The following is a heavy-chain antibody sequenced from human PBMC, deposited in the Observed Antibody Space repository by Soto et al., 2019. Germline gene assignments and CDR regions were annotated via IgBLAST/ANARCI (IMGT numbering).Heavy chain of an antibody. CDR3: VRGHPYSSGWNDYFYYFMDV. V-gene: IGHV3-21*02. Sequence: EVLLVESGGGLVKPGGSLRLSCAASGFTFSNYNMIWVRQAPGKGLEWVSSITSSSSSIYYSDSVKGRFTISRDNAQNSLYLQVNSLRAEDTAVYYCVRGHPYSSGWNDYFYYFMDVWGIGTMVTVSS. D-gene: IGHD6-19*01. CDR2: ITSSSSSI. CDR1: GFTFSNYN. J-gene: IGHJ6*03.